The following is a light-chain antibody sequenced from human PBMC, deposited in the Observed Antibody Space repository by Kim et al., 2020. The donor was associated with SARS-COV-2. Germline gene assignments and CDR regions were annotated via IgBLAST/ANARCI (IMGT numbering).Light chain of an antibody. Sequence: CPGERATRSCRASQTINNKLVWYQHKPGQAPRLLIYDATTRATGVPARFIGSGSETDFTLTISSRQSEDFAVYYCQQSNDWPPLTFGQGTKVDIK. J-gene: IGKJ1*01. V-gene: IGKV3-15*01. CDR2: DAT. CDR1: QTINNK. CDR3: QQSNDWPPLT.